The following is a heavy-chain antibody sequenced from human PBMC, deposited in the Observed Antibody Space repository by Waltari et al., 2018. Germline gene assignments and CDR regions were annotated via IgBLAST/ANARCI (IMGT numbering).Heavy chain of an antibody. CDR3: RVDCWCGYQFPLESFYI. CDR1: GFTFSSYG. J-gene: IGHJ3*02. V-gene: IGHV3-30*03. CDR2: ISYDGSNK. Sequence: QVQLVESGGGVVQPGRSLRHSCAASGFTFSSYGMHWVRQAPGKGLEWVAVISYDGSNKYYSYSVKRRFTISRDNSKHALYLLINSLCCEITAVSYCRVDCWCGYQFPLESFYIWSQGTMVIVSS. D-gene: IGHD3-3*01.